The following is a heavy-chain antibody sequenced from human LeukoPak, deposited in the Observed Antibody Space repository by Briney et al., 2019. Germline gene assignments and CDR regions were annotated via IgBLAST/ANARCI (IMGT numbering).Heavy chain of an antibody. CDR3: ARGLTTMNGGDY. J-gene: IGHJ4*02. D-gene: IGHD1-1*01. V-gene: IGHV1-46*01. Sequence: ASVKVSCKASGYTFTSYYMHWVRQAPGQGLEWMGIINPSGGSTSYAQKFQGRVTMTRDMSTSTVYMELSSLRSEDTAVCYCARGLTTMNGGDYWGQGTLVTVSS. CDR2: INPSGGST. CDR1: GYTFTSYY.